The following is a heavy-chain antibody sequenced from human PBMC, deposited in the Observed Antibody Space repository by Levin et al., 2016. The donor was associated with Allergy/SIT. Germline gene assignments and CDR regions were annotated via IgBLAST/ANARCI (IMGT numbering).Heavy chain of an antibody. CDR3: ASLPVATNRVYYYGMDV. CDR2: ISSSSSYI. CDR1: GFTFSSYS. J-gene: IGHJ6*02. Sequence: GESLKISCAASGFTFSSYSMNWVRQAPGKGLEWVSSISSSSSYIYYADSVKGRFTISRDNAKNSLYLQMNSLRAEDTAVYYCASLPVATNRVYYYGMDVWGQGTTVTVSS. V-gene: IGHV3-21*01. D-gene: IGHD5-12*01.